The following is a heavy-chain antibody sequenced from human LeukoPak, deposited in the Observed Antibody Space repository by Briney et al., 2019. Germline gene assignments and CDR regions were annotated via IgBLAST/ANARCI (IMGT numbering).Heavy chain of an antibody. CDR3: ARGYSGYAYFAYYFDY. D-gene: IGHD5-12*01. Sequence: PSETLSLTCTVSGGSISSRYWSWIRQPPGKGLEWIGYIYYSGSTNYNPSLKSRVTMSVDTSKNQFSLKLSSMTAADTAVYYCARGYSGYAYFAYYFDYWGQGTLVTVSS. V-gene: IGHV4-59*11. J-gene: IGHJ4*02. CDR2: IYYSGST. CDR1: GGSISSRY.